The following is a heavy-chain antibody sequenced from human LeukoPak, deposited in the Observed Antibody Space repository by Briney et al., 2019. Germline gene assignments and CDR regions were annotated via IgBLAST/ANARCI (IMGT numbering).Heavy chain of an antibody. CDR1: GGSISSGGYY. CDR2: IYYSGST. V-gene: IGHV4-31*03. J-gene: IGHJ4*02. Sequence: PSETLSLTCTVSGGSISSGGYYWSWIRQHPGKGLEWIGYIYYSGSTYYNPSLKSRVTISVDTSKNQFSLKLSSVTAADTAVYYCARGGLDSSGYYYLFDYWGQGTLVTVSS. D-gene: IGHD3-22*01. CDR3: ARGGLDSSGYYYLFDY.